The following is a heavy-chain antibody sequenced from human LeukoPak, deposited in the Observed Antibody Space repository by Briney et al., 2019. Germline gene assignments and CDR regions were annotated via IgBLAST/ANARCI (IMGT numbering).Heavy chain of an antibody. CDR1: GGSLSGYH. Sequence: SETLSLTCAVFGGSLSGYHWSWIRQPPGKGLEWIGEFNHSGSTNYNPSLRGRVTISVDTFKNQFSLKLSSVTAADTAVYYCARGTDSGYSYGYYYYYYMDVWGKGTTVTVSS. J-gene: IGHJ6*03. CDR2: FNHSGST. V-gene: IGHV4-34*01. CDR3: ARGTDSGYSYGYYYYYYMDV. D-gene: IGHD5-18*01.